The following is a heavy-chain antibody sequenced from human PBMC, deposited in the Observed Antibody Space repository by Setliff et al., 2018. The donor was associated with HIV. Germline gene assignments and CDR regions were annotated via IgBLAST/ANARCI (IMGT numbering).Heavy chain of an antibody. CDR3: AKDDDGSGSYDY. CDR2: ISDSGGST. Sequence: PGGSLRLSCAASGFTFSSYAMSWVRQAPGKGLEWVSAISDSGGSTYYADSVKGRFTISRDNSKNTLYLQMNSLRVEDTAIYFCAKDDDGSGSYDYWGQGTLVTVSS. D-gene: IGHD3-10*01. CDR1: GFTFSSYA. J-gene: IGHJ4*02. V-gene: IGHV3-23*01.